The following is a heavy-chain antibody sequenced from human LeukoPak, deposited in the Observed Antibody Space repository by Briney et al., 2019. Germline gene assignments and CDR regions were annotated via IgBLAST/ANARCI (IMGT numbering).Heavy chain of an antibody. D-gene: IGHD6-13*01. CDR1: GCTFSSYA. CDR2: ISGSGGST. CDR3: AKVGYSSSWYVYIDY. Sequence: GGSLRLSCAASGCTFSSYAMSWVRQAPGKGLEWVSAISGSGGSTYYADSVKGRFTISRDNSKNTLYLQMNSLRAEDTAVYYCAKVGYSSSWYVYIDYWGQGTLVTVSS. J-gene: IGHJ4*02. V-gene: IGHV3-23*01.